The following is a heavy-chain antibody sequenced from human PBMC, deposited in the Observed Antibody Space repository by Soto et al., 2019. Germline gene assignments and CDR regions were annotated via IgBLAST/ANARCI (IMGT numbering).Heavy chain of an antibody. Sequence: EVQLLESGGGLVQPGGSLRLSCAASGFTFSNYAMNWVRQAPGKGLEWVSVISGDGDSIYYADSVKGRFAISRDNSKNTMYLQMNSLRAEDTAVYYCAKDRYSHVSYNWFDPWCQGTLVTVSS. J-gene: IGHJ5*02. CDR3: AKDRYSHVSYNWFDP. CDR1: GFTFSNYA. D-gene: IGHD5-18*01. CDR2: ISGDGDSI. V-gene: IGHV3-23*01.